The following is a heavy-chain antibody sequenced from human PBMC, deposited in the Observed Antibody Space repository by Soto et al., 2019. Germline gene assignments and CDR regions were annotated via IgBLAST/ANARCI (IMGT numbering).Heavy chain of an antibody. CDR3: ARDYYRFNSGYGFSMDV. J-gene: IGHJ6*02. D-gene: IGHD5-12*01. CDR2: ISYDGSNK. V-gene: IGHV3-30-3*01. CDR1: GFTFSSYA. Sequence: PGGSLRLSCAASGFTFSSYAMHWVRQAPGKGLEWVAVISYDGSNKNHADTVKGRFTISRDNSKNTLYLQMNSLRAEDTAVYYCARDYYRFNSGYGFSMDVWGQGTTVTVSS.